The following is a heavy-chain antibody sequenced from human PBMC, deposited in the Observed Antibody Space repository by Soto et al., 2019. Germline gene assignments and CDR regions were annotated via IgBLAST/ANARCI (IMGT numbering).Heavy chain of an antibody. Sequence: GGSLRLSCAASGFTFSSYSMNWVRQAPGKGLEWVSSISSSSSYIYYADSVKGRFTISRDNAKNSLYLQMNSLRAEDTAVYYCARDLDISPYYYDSSGYYHYYYYGMDVWGQGTTVTVSS. D-gene: IGHD3-22*01. V-gene: IGHV3-21*01. J-gene: IGHJ6*02. CDR1: GFTFSSYS. CDR3: ARDLDISPYYYDSSGYYHYYYYGMDV. CDR2: ISSSSSYI.